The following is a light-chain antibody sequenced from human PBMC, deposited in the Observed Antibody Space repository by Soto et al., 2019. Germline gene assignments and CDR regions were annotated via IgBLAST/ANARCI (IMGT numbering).Light chain of an antibody. CDR3: QQYGSSPPVT. V-gene: IGKV3-20*01. Sequence: EIVLTQSPGTLSLSPGERATLSCRASQSVSSSYLAWYQQKPGQAPRLLIYGASGRATGIADRFSGSGSGTDFTLTISRLEPEDVAVYYCQQYGSSPPVTFGQGTRLEIK. J-gene: IGKJ5*01. CDR2: GAS. CDR1: QSVSSSY.